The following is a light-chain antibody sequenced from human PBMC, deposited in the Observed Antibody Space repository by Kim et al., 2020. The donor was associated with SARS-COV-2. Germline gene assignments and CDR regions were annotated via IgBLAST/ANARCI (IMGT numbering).Light chain of an antibody. Sequence: QPALTQPASVSGSPGQSITISCSGTSSDIGRFDYVSWYQQHPGKAPKLLIYDVAKRPSGLSNRFSGSKSGNTASLTISGLQPEDEADYYCSSYSSSTTLLFGGGTQLTVL. J-gene: IGLJ2*01. CDR2: DVA. CDR1: SSDIGRFDY. CDR3: SSYSSSTTLL. V-gene: IGLV2-14*03.